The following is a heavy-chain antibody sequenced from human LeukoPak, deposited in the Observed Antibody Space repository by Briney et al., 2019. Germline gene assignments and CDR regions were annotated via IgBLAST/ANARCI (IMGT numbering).Heavy chain of an antibody. J-gene: IGHJ4*02. CDR2: ISGSGVKT. CDR1: GFSFSSYW. D-gene: IGHD1-7*01. Sequence: GGSLRLSCAASGFSFSSYWMTWVRQAPGKGLEWVSAISGSGVKTYYADSVKGRFTISRDNSKNTLYLQMNSLRAEDTAVYHCAKEGEIYNWYYRGFDYWGQGTLVTVSS. V-gene: IGHV3-23*01. CDR3: AKEGEIYNWYYRGFDY.